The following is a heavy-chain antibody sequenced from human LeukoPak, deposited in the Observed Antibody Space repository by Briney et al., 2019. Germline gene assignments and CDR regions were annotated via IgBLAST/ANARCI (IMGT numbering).Heavy chain of an antibody. J-gene: IGHJ4*02. V-gene: IGHV4-59*08. CDR3: ARLGDSSGYYSPFDY. CDR2: IYYSGST. Sequence: SETLSLTCTVSGXSISSYYWSWIRQPPGKGLEWIGYIYYSGSTNYNPSLKSRVTISVDTSKNQFSLKLSSVTAADTAVYYCARLGDSSGYYSPFDYWGQGTLVTVSS. D-gene: IGHD3-22*01. CDR1: GXSISSYY.